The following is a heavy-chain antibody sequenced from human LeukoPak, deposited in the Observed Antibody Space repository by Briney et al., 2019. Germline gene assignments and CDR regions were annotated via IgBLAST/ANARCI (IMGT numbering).Heavy chain of an antibody. V-gene: IGHV4-34*01. CDR3: ASDDSGSYAFDP. J-gene: IGHJ5*02. CDR1: GGSFSGYY. Sequence: SETLSLTCAVYGGSFSGYYWSWIRQPPGKGLEWIGEINHSGSTNYNPSLKSRVTISVDTSKNQFSLKLSSVTAADTAVYYCASDDSGSYAFDPWGQGTLVTVSS. CDR2: INHSGST. D-gene: IGHD1-26*01.